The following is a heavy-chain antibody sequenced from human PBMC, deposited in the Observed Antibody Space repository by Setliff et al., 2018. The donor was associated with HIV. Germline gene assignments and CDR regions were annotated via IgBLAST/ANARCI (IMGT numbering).Heavy chain of an antibody. CDR3: ARGGALSGFFFPNWLDP. D-gene: IGHD6-19*01. J-gene: IGHJ5*02. CDR2: INPSGGAT. Sequence: ASVKVSCKASGYSFTTYFLHWVRQAPGQGPEWLGIINPSGGATEYAQKFQGRVTMTRDTSTSTVYMDLSRLTSDDTGIYYCARGGALSGFFFPNWLDPWGQGTLVTVSS. CDR1: GYSFTTYF. V-gene: IGHV1-46*01.